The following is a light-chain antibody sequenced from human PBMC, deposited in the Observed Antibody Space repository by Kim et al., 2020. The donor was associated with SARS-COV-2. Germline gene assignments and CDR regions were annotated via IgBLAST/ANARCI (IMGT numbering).Light chain of an antibody. V-gene: IGLV1-51*01. J-gene: IGLJ2*01. CDR1: SSNIGNNS. CDR2: DNN. CDR3: GTWDTSLSVVV. Sequence: GQKVTISCSGSSSNIGNNSVSWFQQLPGTAPKLLIYDNNKRPSGIPDRFSGSKSGTSATLGITGLQTGDEADYHCGTWDTSLSVVVFGGGTQLTVL.